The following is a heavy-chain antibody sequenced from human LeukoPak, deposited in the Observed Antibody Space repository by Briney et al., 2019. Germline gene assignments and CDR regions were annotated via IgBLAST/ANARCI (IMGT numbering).Heavy chain of an antibody. J-gene: IGHJ6*04. CDR3: ARGQIAVAGTVDYGMDV. CDR1: GGSISSYY. Sequence: SGTLSLTCTVSGGSISSYYWSWIRQPPGRGLEWIGYIYYSGSTNYNPSLKSRVTISVDTSKNQFSLKLSSVTAADTAVYYCARGQIAVAGTVDYGMDVWGKGTTVTVSS. V-gene: IGHV4-59*01. D-gene: IGHD6-19*01. CDR2: IYYSGST.